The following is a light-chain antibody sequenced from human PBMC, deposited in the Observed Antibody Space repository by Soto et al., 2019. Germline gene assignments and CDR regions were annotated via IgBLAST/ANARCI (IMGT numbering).Light chain of an antibody. CDR2: EVS. V-gene: IGLV2-14*01. CDR3: SSYTTSSTRV. CDR1: SSDVGGYKF. J-gene: IGLJ3*02. Sequence: QSALTQPASVSGSPGQSITISCTGTSSDVGGYKFVSWYQQHPGKAPKLMIYEVSNRPSAVSNRFSGSKAGNTASLTISGLQAEDEADYYCSSYTTSSTRVFGGGTKLTVL.